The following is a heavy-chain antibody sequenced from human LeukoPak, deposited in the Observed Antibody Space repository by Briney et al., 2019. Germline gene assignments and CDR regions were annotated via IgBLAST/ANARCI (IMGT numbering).Heavy chain of an antibody. CDR2: ISGDGGST. J-gene: IGHJ3*01. V-gene: IGHV3-43*02. Sequence: GGSLRLSCAASGFTFDDYAMHWVRQAPGKGLEWVSLISGDGGSTYYADSVKGRFTISRDNSKNSLYLQMNSLRTEDTALYYCAKDISSGQVLLWFGEFDPWGQGKMVTVSS. CDR1: GFTFDDYA. D-gene: IGHD3-10*01. CDR3: AKDISSGQVLLWFGEFDP.